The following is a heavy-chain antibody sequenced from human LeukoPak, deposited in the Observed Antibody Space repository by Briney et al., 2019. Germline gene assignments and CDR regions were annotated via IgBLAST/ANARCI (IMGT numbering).Heavy chain of an antibody. CDR3: AKDMVRGFVFFRGSKFDY. J-gene: IGHJ4*02. D-gene: IGHD3-10*01. CDR2: ISGSGGST. CDR1: GFTFSSYA. Sequence: VGSLRLSCAASGFTFSSYAMSWVRQAPGKGLEWVSAISGSGGSTYYADSVKGRFTISRDNSKNTLYLQMNSLRAEDTAVYYCAKDMVRGFVFFRGSKFDYWGQGTLVTVSS. V-gene: IGHV3-23*01.